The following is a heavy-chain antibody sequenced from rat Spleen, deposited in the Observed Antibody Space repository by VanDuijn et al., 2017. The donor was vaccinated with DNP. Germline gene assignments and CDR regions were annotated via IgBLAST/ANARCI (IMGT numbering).Heavy chain of an antibody. J-gene: IGHJ2*01. V-gene: IGHV3-1*01. CDR2: ISYSGST. CDR1: GYSITSYY. Sequence: EVQLQESGPGLVKPSQSLSLTCSVTGYSITSYYWGWIRKFPSNKMEYIGHISYSGSTNYNPFFKSRISITRDTSKNQFFLQLNSVTTEDTATYYCARWGAYFDYWGQGVMVTVSS. CDR3: ARWGAYFDY. D-gene: IGHD5-1*01.